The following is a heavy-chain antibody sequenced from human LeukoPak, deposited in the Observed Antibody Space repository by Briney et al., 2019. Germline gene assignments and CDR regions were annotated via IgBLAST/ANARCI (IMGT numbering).Heavy chain of an antibody. CDR1: GGSISSYY. Sequence: SETLSLTCTVSGGSISSYYWGWIRQPPGKGLEWIGSIYYSGSTYYNPSLKSRVTISVDTSKNQFSLKLSSVTAADTAVYYCARHVPSYYYDSSGYYPDYWGQGTLVTVSS. CDR2: IYYSGST. V-gene: IGHV4-39*01. J-gene: IGHJ4*02. D-gene: IGHD3-22*01. CDR3: ARHVPSYYYDSSGYYPDY.